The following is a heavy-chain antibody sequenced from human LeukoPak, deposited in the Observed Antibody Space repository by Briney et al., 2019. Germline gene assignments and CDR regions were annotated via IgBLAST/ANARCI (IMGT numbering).Heavy chain of an antibody. CDR1: GFTFSSYA. CDR2: ISGSGGST. CDR3: AKGSKGVVFTRDHYMDV. J-gene: IGHJ6*03. V-gene: IGHV3-23*01. Sequence: PGGSLRLSCAASGFTFSSYAMRWLRQAPGKGLDWVSAISGSGGSTYYADSVKGRFTIPRDNYKNTLYLQMNSLRAEDTAVYYCAKGSKGVVFTRDHYMDVWGKGTTVTISS. D-gene: IGHD3-3*01.